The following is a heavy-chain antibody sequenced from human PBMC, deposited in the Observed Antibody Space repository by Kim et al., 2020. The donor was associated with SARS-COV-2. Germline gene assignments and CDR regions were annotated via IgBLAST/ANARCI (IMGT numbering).Heavy chain of an antibody. J-gene: IGHJ6*03. CDR2: INVNTGHP. CDR1: GYIFSRHV. V-gene: IGHV7-4-1*01. CDR3: ARDMYENDTLVPGPLDSYYDYMDV. Sequence: ASVKVSCKASGYIFSRHVISWVRQAPGQGLEWMGWINVNTGHPTYAQGFTGRFVFSLDTSVSTAYLQIRSLKAEDTAIYYCARDMYENDTLVPGPLDSYYDYMDVWGKGTTVTVSS. D-gene: IGHD6-13*01.